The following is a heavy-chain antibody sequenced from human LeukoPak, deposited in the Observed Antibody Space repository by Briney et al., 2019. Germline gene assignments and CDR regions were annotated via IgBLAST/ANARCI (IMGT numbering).Heavy chain of an antibody. V-gene: IGHV3-66*02. CDR3: ARDSGSYLGDAFDI. Sequence: GGSLRLSCAASGFSVSSTYMSWVRQAPGKGLEWVSLIYTSGSTFYADSVMGRFTISRDNSKNTLYLQMNSLRAEDTAVYYCARDSGSYLGDAFDIWGQGTMVTVSS. J-gene: IGHJ3*02. D-gene: IGHD1-26*01. CDR2: IYTSGST. CDR1: GFSVSSTY.